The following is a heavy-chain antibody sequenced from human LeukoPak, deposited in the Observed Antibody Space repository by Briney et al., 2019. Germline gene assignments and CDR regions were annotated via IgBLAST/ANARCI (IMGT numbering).Heavy chain of an antibody. CDR1: GFTFSSYA. J-gene: IGHJ4*02. CDR3: ARRGGSGYYFEFDY. D-gene: IGHD3-22*01. V-gene: IGHV3-30-3*01. Sequence: GGSLRLSCAASGFTFSSYAMHWVRQAPGKGLEWVAVISYDGSNKYYADSVKGRSTISRDNSKNTLYLQMNSLRAEDTAVYYCARRGGSGYYFEFDYWGQGTLVTVSS. CDR2: ISYDGSNK.